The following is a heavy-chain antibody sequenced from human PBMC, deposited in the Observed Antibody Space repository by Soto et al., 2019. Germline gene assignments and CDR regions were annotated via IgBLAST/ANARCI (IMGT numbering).Heavy chain of an antibody. CDR2: VYYSGST. CDR1: GDSISSSTYY. CDR3: ARRVTGPAHYFDP. D-gene: IGHD2-21*02. J-gene: IGHJ5*02. V-gene: IGHV4-39*01. Sequence: QLQLQESGPGLVKPSETLSLTCTVSGDSISSSTYYWAWIRQSSGEDLEWLASVYYSGSTHYNPSLKSRVTISRETSKNQFSLKVSSVTAADTAVYYCARRVTGPAHYFDPWGQGTLVTVSS.